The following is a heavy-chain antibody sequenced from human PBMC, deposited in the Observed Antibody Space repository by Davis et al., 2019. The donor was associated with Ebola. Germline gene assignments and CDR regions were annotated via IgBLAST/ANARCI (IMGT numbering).Heavy chain of an antibody. V-gene: IGHV4-34*01. D-gene: IGHD1-26*01. CDR2: INHGAIT. CDR1: GGSFSGYF. CDR3: ARGTDTTDWYFDL. Sequence: MPSETLSLTCAVYGGSFSGYFWSWIRQPPGKGLEWMGEINHGAITNYNPSLKSRLTMSVDTSKGQVSLKLKSVTANDTAMYYCARGTDTTDWYFDLWGRGTLVTVSS. J-gene: IGHJ2*01.